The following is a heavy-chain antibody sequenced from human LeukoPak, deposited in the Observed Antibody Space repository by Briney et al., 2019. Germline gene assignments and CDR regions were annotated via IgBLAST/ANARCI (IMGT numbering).Heavy chain of an antibody. V-gene: IGHV3-66*01. Sequence: PGGSLRLSCAASGFKVNTKYMSWVRQAPGKGLEWVSLIYGDGSTYYADSVKDRFTISRDNSKNTLYLQMNSLRAEDTAVYYCAKERDYYGSGSPGYWGQGTLVTVSS. CDR3: AKERDYYGSGSPGY. CDR1: GFKVNTKY. J-gene: IGHJ4*02. CDR2: IYGDGST. D-gene: IGHD3-10*01.